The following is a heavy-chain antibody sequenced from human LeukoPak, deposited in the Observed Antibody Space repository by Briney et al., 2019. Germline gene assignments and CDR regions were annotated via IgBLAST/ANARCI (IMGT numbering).Heavy chain of an antibody. Sequence: PGGSLRLSCAASGFTFSSYEMNWVRQAPGKGLEWVSCISSSDSTIYYADSVKGRFTISRDNAKNSLYLQMNSLRAEDTAVYYCATGGYHSSGYYRPFDYWGQGTLVTVSS. V-gene: IGHV3-48*03. D-gene: IGHD3-22*01. CDR1: GFTFSSYE. CDR3: ATGGYHSSGYYRPFDY. CDR2: ISSSDSTI. J-gene: IGHJ4*02.